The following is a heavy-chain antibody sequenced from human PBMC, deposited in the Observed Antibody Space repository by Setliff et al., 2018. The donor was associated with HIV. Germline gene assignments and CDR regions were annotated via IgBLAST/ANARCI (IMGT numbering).Heavy chain of an antibody. CDR3: ARGPDVRTGESDFDI. CDR2: ISPDNANT. V-gene: IGHV1-8*02. CDR1: GGTFSSYA. D-gene: IGHD2-21*02. J-gene: IGHJ3*02. Sequence: ASVKVSCKASGGTFSSYAISWVRQAPGQGLEWMGWISPDNANTRISQRFRGSVTMTRDRSINTAYMELTGLTPADTALYFCARGPDVRTGESDFDIWGQGTTVTVSS.